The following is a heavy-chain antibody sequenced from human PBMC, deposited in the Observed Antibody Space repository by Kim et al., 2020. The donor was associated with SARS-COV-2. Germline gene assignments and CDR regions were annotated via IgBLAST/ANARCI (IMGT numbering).Heavy chain of an antibody. CDR1: GFTFSSLA. V-gene: IGHV3-64D*09. Sequence: GGSLRLSCSASGFTFSSLAMHWVRQAPGKGLEYVSGISSDGDKTYYADSAKDRFTISRDNSKNTLYLQMSSLRAEDTAVHYCVKERTSGWYDFDYWGQGTLVTVSS. CDR2: ISSDGDKT. J-gene: IGHJ4*02. D-gene: IGHD6-19*01. CDR3: VKERTSGWYDFDY.